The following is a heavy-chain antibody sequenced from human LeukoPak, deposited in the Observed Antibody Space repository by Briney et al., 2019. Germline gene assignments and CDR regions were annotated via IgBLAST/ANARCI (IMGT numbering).Heavy chain of an antibody. Sequence: APVKVSCKASGYTFTGYYMHWVRQAPGQGLEWMGWINPNSGDTKYSQNFQGRVTMSWDTSISTAYMELNRLTSDDTAVYYCARDYDILTGYFSPPDYWGQGTLVTVSS. J-gene: IGHJ4*02. CDR3: ARDYDILTGYFSPPDY. D-gene: IGHD3-9*01. CDR2: INPNSGDT. V-gene: IGHV1-2*02. CDR1: GYTFTGYY.